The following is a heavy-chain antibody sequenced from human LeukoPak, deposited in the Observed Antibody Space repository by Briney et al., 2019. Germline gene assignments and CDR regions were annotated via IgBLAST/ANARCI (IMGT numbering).Heavy chain of an antibody. CDR1: GASITTTTYY. CDR3: AVSLPHYFDF. Sequence: PSETLSLTCTVSGASITTTTYYWRWIRQPPGKGLEGIGSFYYSDSTYYNPSLKSRVTISVDTSKNQFSLKLSSVTAADTAVYYCAVSLPHYFDFWGRGTVVTVSS. CDR2: FYYSDST. V-gene: IGHV4-39*01. J-gene: IGHJ4*02.